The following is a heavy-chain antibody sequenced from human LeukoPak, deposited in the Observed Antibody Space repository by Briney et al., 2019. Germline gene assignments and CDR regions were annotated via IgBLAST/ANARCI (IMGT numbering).Heavy chain of an antibody. CDR1: GGSISSSSYY. CDR3: ARHINQSPDFDY. V-gene: IGHV4-39*01. CDR2: MHYCESP. J-gene: IGHJ4*02. Sequence: SETLSLTCTVSGGSISSSSYYWGWIRHPPGKGLEWIGSMHYCESPDYNPPLKSRVTISVDTSKNHLSLKLSSVTAADTAVYYCARHINQSPDFDYWGQGTLVTVSS. D-gene: IGHD1-14*01.